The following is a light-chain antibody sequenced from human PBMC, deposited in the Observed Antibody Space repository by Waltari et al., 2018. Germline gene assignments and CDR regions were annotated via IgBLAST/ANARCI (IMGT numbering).Light chain of an antibody. Sequence: EVVLTQSPGTLSLSPGERATLSCRTSQSVGRTLAWYQQKPDQAPRLLIYGASNRATGIPDRFSGSGSGTDFSLIISHLEPEDVAVYYCQHYVRLPATFGQGTKVEI. CDR3: QHYVRLPAT. CDR2: GAS. CDR1: QSVGRT. V-gene: IGKV3-20*01. J-gene: IGKJ1*01.